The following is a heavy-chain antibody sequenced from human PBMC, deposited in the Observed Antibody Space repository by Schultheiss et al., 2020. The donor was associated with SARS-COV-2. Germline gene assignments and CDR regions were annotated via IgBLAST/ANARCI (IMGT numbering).Heavy chain of an antibody. Sequence: SVKVSCKASGFTFTSSAVQWVRQARGQRLEWIGWIVVGSGNTNYAQKFQERVTITRDMSTSTAYMELSSLRSEDTAVYYCARGIRWRATIYHYYFMDVWSKGTTVTVSS. CDR2: IVVGSGNT. V-gene: IGHV1-58*01. D-gene: IGHD2-15*01. J-gene: IGHJ6*03. CDR1: GFTFTSSA. CDR3: ARGIRWRATIYHYYFMDV.